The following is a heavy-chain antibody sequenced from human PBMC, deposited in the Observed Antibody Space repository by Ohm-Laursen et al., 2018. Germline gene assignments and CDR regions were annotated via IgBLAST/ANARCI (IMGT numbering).Heavy chain of an antibody. CDR2: IYYSGST. J-gene: IGHJ4*02. CDR1: GGSISSSSYY. V-gene: IGHV4-39*01. Sequence: SDTLSLTCTVSGGSISSSSYYWGWIRQPPGKGLEWIGSIYYSGSTYYNPSLKSRVTISVDTSKNQFSLKLSSVTAADTAVYYCARHLRGVWFGEFPLYYFDYWGQGTLVTVSS. D-gene: IGHD3-10*01. CDR3: ARHLRGVWFGEFPLYYFDY.